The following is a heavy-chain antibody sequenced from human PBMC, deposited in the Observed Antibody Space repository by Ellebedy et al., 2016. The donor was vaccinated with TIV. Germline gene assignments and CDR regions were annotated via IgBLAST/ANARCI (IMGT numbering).Heavy chain of an antibody. CDR3: AKGSIAATATCFDD. V-gene: IGHV3-9*01. CDR2: ISWNSGGM. Sequence: GGSLRLSCAASGFTFDDYAMHWVRQAPGMGLEWVSGISWNSGGMVYSDSVKGRFTISRDNVKNSLYLQMNSLRAEDSALYYCAKGSIAATATCFDDWGQGTLVIVSS. D-gene: IGHD6-13*01. J-gene: IGHJ4*02. CDR1: GFTFDDYA.